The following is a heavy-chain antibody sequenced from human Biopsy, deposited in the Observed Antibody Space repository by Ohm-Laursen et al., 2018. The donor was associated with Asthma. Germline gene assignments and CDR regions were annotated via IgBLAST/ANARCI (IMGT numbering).Heavy chain of an antibody. V-gene: IGHV1-69*01. D-gene: IGHD5-12*01. J-gene: IGHJ6*02. Sequence: SSVKVSCKTSGDSFSNYAVSWVRQAPGQGLEWMGGLIPVLGTPDHAQMFEGRVTITADESTSTAYMELSSLSSEDTAVYYCARGYSGSDRIVYYYSGLEVWGQGTTVTVS. CDR1: GDSFSNYA. CDR2: LIPVLGTP. CDR3: ARGYSGSDRIVYYYSGLEV.